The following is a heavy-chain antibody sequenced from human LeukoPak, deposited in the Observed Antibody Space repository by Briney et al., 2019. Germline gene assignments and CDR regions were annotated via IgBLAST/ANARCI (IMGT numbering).Heavy chain of an antibody. D-gene: IGHD3-10*01. CDR1: GFTFSSYS. CDR3: AREKGGSGSYYNL. V-gene: IGHV3-21*01. J-gene: IGHJ5*02. Sequence: PGGSLRLSCAASGFTFSSYSMNWVRRAPGKGLEWVSSISSSSSYIYYADSVKGRFTISRDNAKNSLYLQMNSLRAEDTAVYYCAREKGGSGSYYNLWGQGTLVTVSS. CDR2: ISSSSSYI.